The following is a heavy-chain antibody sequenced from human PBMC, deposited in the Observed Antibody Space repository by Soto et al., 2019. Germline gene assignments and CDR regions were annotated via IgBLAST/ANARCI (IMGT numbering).Heavy chain of an antibody. V-gene: IGHV4-31*03. CDR3: ARGRSSRGSIDAFDI. J-gene: IGHJ3*02. CDR1: GGSISSGGYY. CDR2: IYYSGST. Sequence: QVQLQESGPGLVKPSQTLSLTCTVSGGSISSGGYYWSWIRQHPGKGLEWIGYIYYSGSTYYNPSLKSRVTIAVDTSKSQFSLKLSSVTAADTAVYYCARGRSSRGSIDAFDIWGQGTMVTVSS. D-gene: IGHD6-13*01.